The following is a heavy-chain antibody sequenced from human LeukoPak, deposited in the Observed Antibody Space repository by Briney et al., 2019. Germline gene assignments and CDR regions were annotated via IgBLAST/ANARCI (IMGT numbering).Heavy chain of an antibody. CDR2: ISGSGSGT. Sequence: GGSLRLSCAASGFTFSTCGMSWVRQAPGKGLEWVSAISGSGSGTYYADSVKGRFTISRDNSKNTLYLQMNSLRAEDTAVYYCAKRIRGYNYGNFDYWGQGTLVTVSS. J-gene: IGHJ4*02. CDR3: AKRIRGYNYGNFDY. V-gene: IGHV3-23*01. CDR1: GFTFSTCG. D-gene: IGHD5-18*01.